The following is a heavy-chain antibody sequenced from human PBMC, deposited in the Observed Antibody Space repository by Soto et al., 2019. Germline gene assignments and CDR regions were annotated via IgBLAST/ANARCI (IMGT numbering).Heavy chain of an antibody. Sequence: SVKVSCKASGGTFSSYAISWVRQAPGQGLEWMGGIIPIFGTANYAQKFQGRVTITADKSTSTAYMELSSLRSEDTAVYYCARAGTGTTDKGLYGMDVWGQGTTVTVSS. CDR3: ARAGTGTTDKGLYGMDV. D-gene: IGHD1-7*01. V-gene: IGHV1-69*06. J-gene: IGHJ6*02. CDR1: GGTFSSYA. CDR2: IIPIFGTA.